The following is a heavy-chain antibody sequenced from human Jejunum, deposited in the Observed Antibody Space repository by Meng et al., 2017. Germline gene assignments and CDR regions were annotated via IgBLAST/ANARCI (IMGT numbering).Heavy chain of an antibody. CDR2: IDNRGSA. J-gene: IGHJ5*02. D-gene: IGHD3-10*01. Sequence: QVQLQESGPGLVKPSGTLSLTCVVSVDSISGTKWWSWVRRPPGKGLDWIGQIDNRGSASYNPSLKSRVTMSVDKSKNQMSLELTSVTAADTAVYFCATHFGFSFDPWGQGTLVTVSS. CDR3: ATHFGFSFDP. CDR1: VDSISGTKW. V-gene: IGHV4/OR15-8*01.